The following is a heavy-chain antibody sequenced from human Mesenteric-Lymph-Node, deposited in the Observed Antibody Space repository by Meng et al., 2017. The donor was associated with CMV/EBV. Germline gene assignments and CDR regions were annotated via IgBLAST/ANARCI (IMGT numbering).Heavy chain of an antibody. Sequence: GESLKISCVASGFTFSNYGVSWVRQTPGKGLEWVSATDAGDGGTYYADSVKGRFTIFRDSSKSTLFLQMDGLRADDTATYFCARVPLVARRAYLDYWGQGTLVTVSS. CDR1: GFTFSNYG. J-gene: IGHJ4*02. D-gene: IGHD5-12*01. CDR2: TDAGDGGT. V-gene: IGHV3-23*01. CDR3: ARVPLVARRAYLDY.